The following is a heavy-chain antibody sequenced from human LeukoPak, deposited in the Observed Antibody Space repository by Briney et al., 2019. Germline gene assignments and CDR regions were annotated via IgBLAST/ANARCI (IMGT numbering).Heavy chain of an antibody. CDR2: ISAYNGNT. V-gene: IGHV1-18*01. Sequence: ASVKVSCKASGYTFTSYGISWVRQAPGQGLEWMGWISAYNGNTNYAQKLQGRVTMTTDTSTSTAYMELRSLRSDDTAVYYCARLRSSSWPPHRYFDYWGQGTLVTVSS. CDR1: GYTFTSYG. CDR3: ARLRSSSWPPHRYFDY. J-gene: IGHJ4*02. D-gene: IGHD6-13*01.